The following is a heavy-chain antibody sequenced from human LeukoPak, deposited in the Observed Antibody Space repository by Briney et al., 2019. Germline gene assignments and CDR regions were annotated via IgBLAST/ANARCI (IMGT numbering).Heavy chain of an antibody. CDR2: ISSSGSTI. Sequence: GGSLRLSCAASGFTFSDYYMSWIRQAPGKGLEWVSYISSSGSTIYYADSVKGRFTISRDNAKNSLYLQMNSLRAEDTAVYYCARDFTDGYNYNDYWGQGTLVTVSS. J-gene: IGHJ4*02. V-gene: IGHV3-11*04. CDR3: ARDFTDGYNYNDY. CDR1: GFTFSDYY. D-gene: IGHD5-24*01.